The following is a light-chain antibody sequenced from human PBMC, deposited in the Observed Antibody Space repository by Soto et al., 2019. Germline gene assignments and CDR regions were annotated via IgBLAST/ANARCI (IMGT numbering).Light chain of an antibody. Sequence: EIVLTQSPATLSLSPGERATLSCRASQSVSSYLAWYQQKPGQAPTLLISDASNRATGIPARFSGSGSGTDFTPTVSSLEPEDFSVYYCQQRRDWPLTFGGGTKVEI. J-gene: IGKJ4*01. CDR3: QQRRDWPLT. V-gene: IGKV3-11*01. CDR2: DAS. CDR1: QSVSSY.